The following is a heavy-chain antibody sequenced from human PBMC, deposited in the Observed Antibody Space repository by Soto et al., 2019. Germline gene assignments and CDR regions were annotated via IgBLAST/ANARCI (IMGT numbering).Heavy chain of an antibody. Sequence: SVKVSCKASGGTFSSYAISWVRQAPGQGLEWMGGIIPIFGTANYAQKFQGRVTITADESTSTAYMELSSLRSEDTAVYYCARDGCSSTSCYYYYYYGMDVWGQGTTVTVSS. V-gene: IGHV1-69*13. CDR1: GGTFSSYA. CDR2: IIPIFGTA. J-gene: IGHJ6*02. CDR3: ARDGCSSTSCYYYYYYGMDV. D-gene: IGHD2-2*01.